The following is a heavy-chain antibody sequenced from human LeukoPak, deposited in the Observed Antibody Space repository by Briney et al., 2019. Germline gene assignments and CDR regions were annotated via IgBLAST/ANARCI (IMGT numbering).Heavy chain of an antibody. CDR3: ARENPTIAAAASFDY. J-gene: IGHJ4*02. D-gene: IGHD6-13*01. Sequence: GGSLRLSCAASGFTFNNAWMSWVRQAPGKGLDWVAFIRYDENNKYYADSVKGRFSISRDNSKNTLYLQMNSLRAEDTAVYYCARENPTIAAAASFDYWGQGTLVTVSS. V-gene: IGHV3-30*02. CDR1: GFTFNNAW. CDR2: IRYDENNK.